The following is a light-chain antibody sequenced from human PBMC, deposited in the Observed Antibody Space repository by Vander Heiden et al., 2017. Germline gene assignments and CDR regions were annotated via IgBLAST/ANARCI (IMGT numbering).Light chain of an antibody. Sequence: SYVLTQPPSVSVAPSQTARITCAGVNIGSKSVHWPQQKPGQAPVLVLYNDGDRPSGIPERFSGSNSGNTATLTISRVEAGDEADYYCQVWDVTGDHPIFGTGTKVSVL. J-gene: IGLJ1*01. V-gene: IGLV3-21*02. CDR1: NIGSKS. CDR2: NDG. CDR3: QVWDVTGDHPI.